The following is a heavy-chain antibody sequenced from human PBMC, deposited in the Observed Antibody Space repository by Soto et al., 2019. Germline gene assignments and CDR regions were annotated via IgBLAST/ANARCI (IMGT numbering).Heavy chain of an antibody. J-gene: IGHJ6*02. CDR1: GFTFSSYG. V-gene: IGHV3-33*01. CDR3: AREGYDSSGYPPGSYGMDV. CDR2: IWYDGSNK. Sequence: PGGSLRLSCAASGFTFSSYGMHWVRQAPGKGLEWVAVIWYDGSNKYYADSVKGRFTISRDNSKNTLYLQMNSLRAEDTAVYYCAREGYDSSGYPPGSYGMDVWGQGTTVTVSS. D-gene: IGHD3-22*01.